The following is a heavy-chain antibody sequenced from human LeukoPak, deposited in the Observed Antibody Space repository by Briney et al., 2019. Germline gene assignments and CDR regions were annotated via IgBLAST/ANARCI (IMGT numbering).Heavy chain of an antibody. CDR1: GFTFSICG. V-gene: IGHV3-33*01. J-gene: IGHJ4*02. D-gene: IGHD3-22*01. CDR3: ARDDDSSGYR. CDR2: IWYDGSNK. Sequence: PGRSLRLSCAASGFTFSICGMHWVRQAPGMGLEWVAVIWYDGSNKYYEDSEKGRFTISRDNSKNTLYLQMNSLRAEDTAVYYCARDDDSSGYRWGQGTLVTVSS.